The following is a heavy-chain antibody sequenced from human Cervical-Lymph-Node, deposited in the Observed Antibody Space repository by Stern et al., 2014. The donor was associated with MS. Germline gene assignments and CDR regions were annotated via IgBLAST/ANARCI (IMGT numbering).Heavy chain of an antibody. CDR3: ATVGP. V-gene: IGHV3-15*01. J-gene: IGHJ5*02. CDR2: IKSQADGGTT. CDR1: GFTFSNAW. Sequence: EVQLVESGGGLVKPGGSLRISCAASGFTFSNAWMTWVRQAPGKGLEWVGRIKSQADGGTTGYAAPVKGRFIISRDDSKNTLYLQMNSLKTEDTAVYYCATVGPWGQGTLVIVSS.